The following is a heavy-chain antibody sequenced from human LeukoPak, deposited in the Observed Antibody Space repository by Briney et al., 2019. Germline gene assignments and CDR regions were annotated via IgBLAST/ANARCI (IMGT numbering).Heavy chain of an antibody. CDR3: AREGVPAAIPGYYFSYMDV. CDR2: TYYRSKWYN. Sequence: SQTFSLTCAISGDSVSSNNVAWNWIRQSPSRGLGWLGRTYYRSKWYNNYAVSVKSRITINPDTSKNQFFLQLNSVTPEDSAVYYCAREGVPAAIPGYYFSYMDVWGKGTTVTVSS. D-gene: IGHD2-2*02. V-gene: IGHV6-1*01. J-gene: IGHJ6*03. CDR1: GDSVSSNNVA.